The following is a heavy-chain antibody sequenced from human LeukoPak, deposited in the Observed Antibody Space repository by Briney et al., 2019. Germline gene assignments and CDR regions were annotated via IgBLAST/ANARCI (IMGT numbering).Heavy chain of an antibody. CDR3: ARGMLRGYSYLLAY. V-gene: IGHV1-2*02. D-gene: IGHD5-18*01. CDR2: INPNSGGA. J-gene: IGHJ4*02. CDR1: GYTFTGYY. Sequence: AASVNVSCKASGYTFTGYYMHWVRQAPGQGLEWMGWINPNSGGANYAQKFQGRVTMTRNTSISTAYMELSRLSSDGTAVYYCARGMLRGYSYLLAYWGQGTLVTVSS.